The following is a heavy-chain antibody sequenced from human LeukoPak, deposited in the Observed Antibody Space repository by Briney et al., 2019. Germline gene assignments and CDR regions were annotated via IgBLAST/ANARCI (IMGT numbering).Heavy chain of an antibody. J-gene: IGHJ5*02. CDR2: IYYSGST. CDR3: ARSQLLSEDWFAP. V-gene: IGHV4-30-4*08. CDR1: GGSISSGDYY. D-gene: IGHD2-2*01. Sequence: SQTLSLTCTVSGGSISSGDYYWSWIRQPPGKGLEWIGYIYYSGSTYYNPSLKSRVTISVDTSKNQFSLKLSSVTAADTAVDYCARSQLLSEDWFAPGGKGPLAPVPP.